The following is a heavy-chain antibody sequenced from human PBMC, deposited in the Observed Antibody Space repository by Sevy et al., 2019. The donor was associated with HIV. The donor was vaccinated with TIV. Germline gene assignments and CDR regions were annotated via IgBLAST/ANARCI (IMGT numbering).Heavy chain of an antibody. CDR1: GGSITSLY. J-gene: IGHJ4*02. Sequence: SETLSLTCTVSGGSITSLYWNWIRQPPGKGLEWFANIYYNGHINYNPSLKSRVTFTLDTSKNQFSLRLSSVTAADTAMYYCAGENAWGRGYSWGQGTLVTVSP. D-gene: IGHD7-27*01. CDR2: IYYNGHI. CDR3: AGENAWGRGYS. V-gene: IGHV4-59*08.